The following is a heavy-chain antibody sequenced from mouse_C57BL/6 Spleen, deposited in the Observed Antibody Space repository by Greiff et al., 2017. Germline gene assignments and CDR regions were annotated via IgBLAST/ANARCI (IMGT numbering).Heavy chain of an antibody. V-gene: IGHV14-1*01. CDR3: TKRGWGGYVDV. Sequence: EVQLQQSGAELVRPGASVKLSCTASGFNIKDYYMHWVKQRPEQGLEWIGRIDPEDGDTEYAPKFQGKATMTAETSSNTAYLQLSSLTSEDTAVYYCTKRGWGGYVDVWGTGTTVTVSS. J-gene: IGHJ1*03. CDR2: IDPEDGDT. CDR1: GFNIKDYY. D-gene: IGHD2-3*01.